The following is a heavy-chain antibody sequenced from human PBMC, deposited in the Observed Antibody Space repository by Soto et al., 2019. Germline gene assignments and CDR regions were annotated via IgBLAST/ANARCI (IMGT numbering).Heavy chain of an antibody. CDR3: AKTSQAPSGYYREGFFDY. CDR1: GFTFRTYG. Sequence: GGSLRLSCAVSGFTFRTYGMSWVRQAPGMGLEWVSASSGRGGATYYADSVKGRFTISRDNSKNTLYLQMNSLRAEDTAVYYCAKTSQAPSGYYREGFFDYWGQGILVTVSS. CDR2: SSGRGGAT. D-gene: IGHD3-3*01. V-gene: IGHV3-23*01. J-gene: IGHJ4*02.